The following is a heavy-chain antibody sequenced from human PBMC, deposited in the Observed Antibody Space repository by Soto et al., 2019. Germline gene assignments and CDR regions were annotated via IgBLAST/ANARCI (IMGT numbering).Heavy chain of an antibody. J-gene: IGHJ6*01. Sequence: PVVSLIIYRKVSCYSFTDYWIAWMLKMPGKGLEWMGIVYPGDSQTRYSPSFQGRVTISADKSITTAYLQWSNLKASDTAMYYCARHNYYYGMGVWGQGTTVTVSS. CDR1: CYSFTDYW. CDR2: VYPGDSQT. V-gene: IGHV5-51*01. CDR3: ARHNYYYGMGV.